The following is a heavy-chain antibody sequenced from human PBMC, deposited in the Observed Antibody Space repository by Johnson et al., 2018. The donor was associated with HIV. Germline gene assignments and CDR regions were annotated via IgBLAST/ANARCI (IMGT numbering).Heavy chain of an antibody. CDR1: GFTFSSYW. CDR2: IKQDGSEK. Sequence: VESGGGLVQPGGSLRLSCTVSGFTFSSYWMSWVRQAPGKGLEWVANIKQDGSEKYYVDSVRGRFTISRDNAKKSMYLQMNSLRAEDTAVYYCARVGTVRDAFDIWGQGTMVTVSS. V-gene: IGHV3-7*01. CDR3: ARVGTVRDAFDI. J-gene: IGHJ3*02. D-gene: IGHD7-27*01.